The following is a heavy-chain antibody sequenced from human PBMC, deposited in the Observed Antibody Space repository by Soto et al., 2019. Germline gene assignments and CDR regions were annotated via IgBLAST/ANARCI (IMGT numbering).Heavy chain of an antibody. Sequence: EVQLVESGGGLVQPGGSRRLSCADSGLTVSTNPMSWVRQAPGKGLEWVSVIYTGGGTHYADSVKGRFTISRDNSKNTVNLQMNSLRPEDTAVYYCARDGFGHWGQGTLVTVSS. CDR2: IYTGGGT. CDR1: GLTVSTNP. J-gene: IGHJ4*02. CDR3: ARDGFGH. V-gene: IGHV3-66*01.